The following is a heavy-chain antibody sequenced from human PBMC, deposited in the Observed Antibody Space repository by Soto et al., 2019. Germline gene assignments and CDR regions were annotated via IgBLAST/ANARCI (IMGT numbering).Heavy chain of an antibody. Sequence: SETLSLTCTVSGASISGFYWSWIRKSAGKGLEWIGRIYATGTTDYNPSLKSRVMMSVDTSKKQFSLKLRSVTAADTAVYYCVRDGTKTLRDGFDPWGQGIPVTVSS. CDR1: GASISGFY. CDR2: IYATGTT. J-gene: IGHJ5*02. CDR3: VRDGTKTLRDGFDP. D-gene: IGHD1-1*01. V-gene: IGHV4-4*07.